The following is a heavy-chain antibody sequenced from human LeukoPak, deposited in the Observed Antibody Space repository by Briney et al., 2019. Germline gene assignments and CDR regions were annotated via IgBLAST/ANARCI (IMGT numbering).Heavy chain of an antibody. CDR2: IYYSGST. J-gene: IGHJ5*02. Sequence: SETLSLTCTVSGGSISSGDYYWSWIRQPPGEGLEWIGYIYYSGSTYYNPSLKSRVTISVDTSKNQFSLKLSSVTAADTAVYYCASLYDFWSGYSNWFDPWGQGTLVTVSS. D-gene: IGHD3-3*01. CDR1: GGSISSGDYY. V-gene: IGHV4-30-4*01. CDR3: ASLYDFWSGYSNWFDP.